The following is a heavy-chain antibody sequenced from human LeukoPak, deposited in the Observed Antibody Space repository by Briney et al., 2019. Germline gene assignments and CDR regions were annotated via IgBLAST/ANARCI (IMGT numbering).Heavy chain of an antibody. CDR1: GFTFSSYA. V-gene: IGHV3-30-3*01. J-gene: IGHJ6*02. D-gene: IGHD3/OR15-3a*01. CDR2: ISYDGSNK. CDR3: ARDRRLNWSYDYYYGMDV. Sequence: GRSLRLSCAASGFTFSSYAMHWVRQAPGKGLEWVAVISYDGSNKYYADSVKGRFTISRDNSKNTLYLQMNSLRAEDTAVYYCARDRRLNWSYDYYYGMDVWSQGTTVTVSS.